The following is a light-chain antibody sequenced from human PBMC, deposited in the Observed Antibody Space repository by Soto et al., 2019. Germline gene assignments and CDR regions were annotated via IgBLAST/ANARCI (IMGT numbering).Light chain of an antibody. CDR2: GAS. CDR1: QSVSSSY. V-gene: IGKV3-20*01. J-gene: IGKJ4*01. Sequence: EIVLTQSPGTLSLSPGERATLSCTASQSVSSSYLAWYQQKPGQAPRLLIYGASSRATGVPDRFSGSGSGTDFTLTISRLEPEDFAVFYCQQYGRPLTFGGGTKVEIK. CDR3: QQYGRPLT.